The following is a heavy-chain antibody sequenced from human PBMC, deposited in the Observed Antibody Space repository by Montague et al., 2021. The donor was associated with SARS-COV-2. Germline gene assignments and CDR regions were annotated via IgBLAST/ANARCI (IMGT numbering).Heavy chain of an antibody. V-gene: IGHV5-51*01. D-gene: IGHD2-2*02. CDR2: IYPGDSDT. J-gene: IGHJ5*02. CDR1: GYSFTSYW. CDR3: ARQPLICSSTCCYTSWFDP. Sequence: QXGAEVKKPGESLKISCKGSGYSFTSYWIGWVRQMPGKGLEWMGIIYPGDSDTRYSPSFQGQVTISADKSISTAYLQWSSLKASDTAMYYCARQPLICSSTCCYTSWFDPWGQGTLVTVSS.